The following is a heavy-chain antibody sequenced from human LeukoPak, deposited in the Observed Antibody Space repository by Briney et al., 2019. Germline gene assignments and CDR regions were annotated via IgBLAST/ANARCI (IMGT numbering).Heavy chain of an antibody. CDR3: ARDSVTYTSYSGSYSLPLY. CDR1: GFTVSSNY. Sequence: GGSLRLSCAASGFTVSSNYTSWVRQAPAKGLEWVSVIYSGGSTYYADSVKGRFTISRDNSKNTLYLQMNSLRAEDTAVYYCARDSVTYTSYSGSYSLPLYWGQGTLVTVSS. V-gene: IGHV3-66*01. CDR2: IYSGGST. D-gene: IGHD1-26*01. J-gene: IGHJ4*02.